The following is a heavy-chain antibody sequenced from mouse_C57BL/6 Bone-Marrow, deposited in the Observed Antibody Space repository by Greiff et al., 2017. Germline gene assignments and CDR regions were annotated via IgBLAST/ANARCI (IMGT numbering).Heavy chain of an antibody. CDR3: ARVVYYYGSSFDY. V-gene: IGHV5-4*03. CDR1: GFTFSSYA. Sequence: EVKLVESGGGLVKPGGSLKLSCAASGFTFSSYAMSWVRQTPEKRLEWVATISDGGSYTYYPDNVKGRFTISRDNAKNNLYLQMSHLKSEDTAMYYCARVVYYYGSSFDYWSQGTTLTVSS. CDR2: ISDGGSYT. D-gene: IGHD1-1*01. J-gene: IGHJ2*01.